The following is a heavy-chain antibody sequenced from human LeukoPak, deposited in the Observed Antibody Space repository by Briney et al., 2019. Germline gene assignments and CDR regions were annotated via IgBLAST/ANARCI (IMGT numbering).Heavy chain of an antibody. CDR2: FYYTGST. CDR1: GVSIDSYH. V-gene: IGHV4-59*01. J-gene: IGHJ4*02. Sequence: PSETLSLTCSVSGVSIDSYHWSWIRQPPGKGLEWIGYFYYTGSTNYSPSFEGRVTISEDTSKNQISLGLTSVTAADTAVYYCAGRTAATTRPFDYWGQGTLVTVSS. CDR3: AGRTAATTRPFDY. D-gene: IGHD2-21*02.